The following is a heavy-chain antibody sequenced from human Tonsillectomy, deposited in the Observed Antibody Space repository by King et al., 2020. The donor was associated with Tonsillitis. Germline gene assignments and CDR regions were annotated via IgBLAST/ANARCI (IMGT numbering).Heavy chain of an antibody. CDR3: ARHRRVVLVPDAPDS. CDR1: GGSISSNSYY. D-gene: IGHD2-8*02. J-gene: IGHJ4*02. V-gene: IGHV4-39*01. CDR2: IYYSGST. Sequence: QLQESGPGLVKPSETLSLTCTVSGGSISSNSYYWGWIRQPPGKGLEWIGSIYYSGSTYYNPSLKSRVTISVDTSKNQFSLKLSSVTAADTAGYYCARHRRVVLVPDAPDSWGQGTLVTVSS.